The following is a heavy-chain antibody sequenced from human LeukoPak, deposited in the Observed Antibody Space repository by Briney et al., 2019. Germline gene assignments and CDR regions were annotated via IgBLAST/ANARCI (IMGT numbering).Heavy chain of an antibody. CDR1: GFTFSSFW. Sequence: GGSLRLSCEASGFTFSSFWMHWVRRDPGRGLVWVSRIDSDESITDYADSVKGRFTISRDNARNTLYLQMDSLRVEDTAVYYCVTQFDYWGQGTLVTVSS. J-gene: IGHJ4*02. CDR3: VTQFDY. V-gene: IGHV3-74*01. CDR2: IDSDESIT.